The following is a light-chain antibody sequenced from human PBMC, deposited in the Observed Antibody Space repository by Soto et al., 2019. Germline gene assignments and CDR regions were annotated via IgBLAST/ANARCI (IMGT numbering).Light chain of an antibody. CDR3: SLYAGSITYV. V-gene: IGLV2-14*01. J-gene: IGLJ1*01. CDR1: SFDVDDYNS. Sequence: QSALTQPASVSGSPGQSITISCTGTSFDVDDYNSVSWYQQPPGKAPKLIIYEVNNRPSGVSNRFSGSNSDNTASLTISGLQAEDEADYYCSLYAGSITYVFGTGTKVTVL. CDR2: EVN.